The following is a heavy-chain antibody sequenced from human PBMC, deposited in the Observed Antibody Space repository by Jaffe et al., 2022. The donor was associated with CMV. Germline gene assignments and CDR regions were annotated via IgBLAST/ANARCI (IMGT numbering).Heavy chain of an antibody. CDR1: GFTFSSYG. CDR2: ISYDGSNK. V-gene: IGHV3-30*18. Sequence: QVQLVESGGGVVQPGRSLRLSCAASGFTFSSYGMHWVRQAPGKGLEWVAVISYDGSNKYYADSVKGRFTISRDNSKNTLYLQMNSLRAEDTAVYYCAKSVRYYYYGMDVWGQGTTVTVSS. J-gene: IGHJ6*02. CDR3: AKSVRYYYYGMDV.